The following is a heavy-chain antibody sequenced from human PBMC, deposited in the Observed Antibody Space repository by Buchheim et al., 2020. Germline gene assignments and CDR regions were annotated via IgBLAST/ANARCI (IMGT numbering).Heavy chain of an antibody. V-gene: IGHV3-23*01. J-gene: IGHJ4*02. CDR1: GFTSSNHA. D-gene: IGHD3-16*02. Sequence: EVQLLESGGGLVEPGGSLRLSCAASGFTSSNHAMSWVRQAPGKGREWVSGISGSGSSTFYKDSVKGRFTISRDNSKKTLYLQMDSLRAEDTAVYYCAKDRFTSNCYYFENWGQGT. CDR3: AKDRFTSNCYYFEN. CDR2: ISGSGSST.